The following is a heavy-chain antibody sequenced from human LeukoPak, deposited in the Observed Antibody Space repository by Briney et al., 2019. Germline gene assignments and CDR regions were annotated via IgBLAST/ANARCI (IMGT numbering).Heavy chain of an antibody. CDR1: GGSISTYY. CDR3: ARGGGEFNN. V-gene: IGHV4-59*01. D-gene: IGHD2-15*01. CDR2: VYYSGST. J-gene: IGHJ4*02. Sequence: NPSETLSLTCTVSGGSISTYYWSWIRQPPGKGLEWIGYVYYSGSTNYNPSLKSRVTVSADTSKNQFSLRLSSVTAADTGVYYCARGGGEFNNWGQGTLVTVSS.